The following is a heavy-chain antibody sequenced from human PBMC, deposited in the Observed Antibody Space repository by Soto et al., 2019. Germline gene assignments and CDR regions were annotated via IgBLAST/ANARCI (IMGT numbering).Heavy chain of an antibody. CDR2: IDHSGST. Sequence: PSETLSLTCGFSVYSISSGYDWGWIRQPPGKGLEWIGSIDHSGSTHYNPSLKSRVTISLDTSKNQFSLRLTSVTAADTAVYYCARDWGTGYNWFDSWGQGILVTVSS. D-gene: IGHD1-1*01. CDR1: VYSISSGYD. J-gene: IGHJ5*01. V-gene: IGHV4-38-2*02. CDR3: ARDWGTGYNWFDS.